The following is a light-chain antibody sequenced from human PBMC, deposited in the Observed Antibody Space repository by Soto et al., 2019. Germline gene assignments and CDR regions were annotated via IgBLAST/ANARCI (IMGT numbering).Light chain of an antibody. CDR2: GAS. CDR3: QHHNKWPPV. Sequence: EIVMTQSPATLSLSPGERATLSCRASQSVSSNLAWYQQRPGQAPRLLIYGASTRATGIPARFSGSGSGTEFTLTISSLQSEDFAVYYCQHHNKWPPVFGQGTKVDIK. V-gene: IGKV3-15*01. J-gene: IGKJ1*01. CDR1: QSVSSN.